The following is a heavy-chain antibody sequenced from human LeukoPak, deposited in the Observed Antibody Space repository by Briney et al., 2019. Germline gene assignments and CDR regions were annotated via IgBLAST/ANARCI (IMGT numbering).Heavy chain of an antibody. V-gene: IGHV1-18*01. J-gene: IGHJ5*02. CDR2: ISAYNGDT. Sequence: ASVKVSCKASGHTFISYGISWVRQAPGQGLEWMGWISAYNGDTNYAQKLQGRVTMTTDTSTSTAYMELRSLRSDDTAVYYCARDTGGESGTYYTATWFDPWGQGTLVTVSS. CDR1: GHTFISYG. CDR3: ARDTGGESGTYYTATWFDP. D-gene: IGHD3-10*01.